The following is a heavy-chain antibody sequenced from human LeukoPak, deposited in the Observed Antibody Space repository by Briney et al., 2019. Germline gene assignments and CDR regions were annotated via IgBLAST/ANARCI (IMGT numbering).Heavy chain of an antibody. D-gene: IGHD4-17*01. CDR1: GFTFSSYG. J-gene: IGHJ4*02. Sequence: GGSLRLSCAASGFTFSSYGMHWVRQAPGKGLEGVAFIRYDGSNKYYADSVKGRFTISRDNSKNTLYLQMNSLRAEDTAVYYCAKDHYDDYESHFDYWGQGTLVTVSS. CDR3: AKDHYDDYESHFDY. CDR2: IRYDGSNK. V-gene: IGHV3-30*02.